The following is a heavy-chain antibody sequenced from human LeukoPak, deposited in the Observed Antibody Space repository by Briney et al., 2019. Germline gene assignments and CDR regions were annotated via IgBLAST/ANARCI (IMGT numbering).Heavy chain of an antibody. J-gene: IGHJ5*02. CDR1: GFTFTSSA. Sequence: SVKVSCKASGFTFTSSAMQWVRQARGQRLEWIGWIVVGSGNTNYAQKFQERVTITRDMSTSTAYMELSSLRSEDTAVYYCAAAVDYYGSGSYYNVGWFDPWGQGTLVTVSS. CDR2: IVVGSGNT. V-gene: IGHV1-58*02. D-gene: IGHD3-10*01. CDR3: AAAVDYYGSGSYYNVGWFDP.